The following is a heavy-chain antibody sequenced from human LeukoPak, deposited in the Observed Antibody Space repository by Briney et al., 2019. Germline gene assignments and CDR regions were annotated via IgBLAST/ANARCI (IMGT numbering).Heavy chain of an antibody. Sequence: SETLSLTCTVSGGSISSYYWSWIRQPPGKGLEWIGYIYYSGSTNYNPSLKSRVTISVDTSKNQFSLKLSSVTAADTAVYYRARDRTYNWIIWGQGTLVTVSS. CDR1: GGSISSYY. J-gene: IGHJ4*02. D-gene: IGHD1-20*01. CDR2: IYYSGST. CDR3: ARDRTYNWII. V-gene: IGHV4-59*01.